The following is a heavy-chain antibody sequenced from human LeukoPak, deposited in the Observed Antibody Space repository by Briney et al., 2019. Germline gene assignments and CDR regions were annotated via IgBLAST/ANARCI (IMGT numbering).Heavy chain of an antibody. CDR2: ISSSGST. CDR3: ARGPYSYDSSGAFDI. D-gene: IGHD3-22*01. Sequence: SQTLSLTYAVSGGSISSGGYSWSWIRQPAGKGLEWIGRISSSGSTNYNPSLKSRVTISVDTSKNQFSLKLSSVTAADTAVYFCARGPYSYDSSGAFDIWGQGTMVTVSS. V-gene: IGHV4-61*02. J-gene: IGHJ3*02. CDR1: GGSISSGGYS.